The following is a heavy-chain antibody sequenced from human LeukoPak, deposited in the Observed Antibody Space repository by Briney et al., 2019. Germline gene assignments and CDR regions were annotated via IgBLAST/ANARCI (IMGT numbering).Heavy chain of an antibody. J-gene: IGHJ1*01. Sequence: GGSLSHSLLATVFTYIYYPNNELRQAPGKGLEWVSAISGSGGSTYYADSVKGRFTISRDNSKNTLYLQMNSLRAEDTAVYYCVKERGVLWFGVLLLGGQGTLVSVSS. V-gene: IGHV3-23*01. CDR3: VKERGVLWFGVLLL. D-gene: IGHD3-10*01. CDR1: VFTYIYYP. CDR2: ISGSGGST.